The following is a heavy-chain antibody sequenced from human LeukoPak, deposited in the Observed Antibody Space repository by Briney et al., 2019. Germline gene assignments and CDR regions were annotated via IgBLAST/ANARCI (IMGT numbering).Heavy chain of an antibody. CDR3: ARGVAATSFDY. CDR1: GGSFSGYY. J-gene: IGHJ4*02. CDR2: INRSGST. V-gene: IGHV4-34*01. D-gene: IGHD2-15*01. Sequence: SETLSLTCAVYGGSFSGYYWSWIRQPPGKGLEWIGEINRSGSTNYNPSLKSRVTISVDTSKNQFSLKLSPVTAADTAVYYCARGVAATSFDYWGQGTLVTVSS.